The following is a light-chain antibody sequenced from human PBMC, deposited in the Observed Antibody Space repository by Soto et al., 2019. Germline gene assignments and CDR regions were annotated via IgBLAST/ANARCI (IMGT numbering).Light chain of an antibody. Sequence: QSALTQPRSVSGSPGQSVTISCTGTSSDVGGYEYVSWYQQHPGKAPKLMIYDVSKRPSGVPDRFSGSRSGNTASLTISGLHNEDDEDHQCCSYAGSPFYVFGIGTKVTV. J-gene: IGLJ1*01. V-gene: IGLV2-11*01. CDR1: SSDVGGYEY. CDR2: DVS. CDR3: CSYAGSPFYV.